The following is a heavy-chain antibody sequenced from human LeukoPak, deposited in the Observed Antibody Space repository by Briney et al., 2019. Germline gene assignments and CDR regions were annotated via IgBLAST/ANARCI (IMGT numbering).Heavy chain of an antibody. CDR1: GGSFSGYY. J-gene: IGHJ4*02. V-gene: IGHV4-34*01. CDR2: IYHSGST. D-gene: IGHD6-13*01. Sequence: SETLSLTCAVYGGSFSGYYWSWIRQPPGKGPEWIGSIYHSGSTYYNPSLESRVTISVDTSKNQFSLKLNSVTAADTAVYYCARHVQAAAALDYWGQGTLVTVSS. CDR3: ARHVQAAAALDY.